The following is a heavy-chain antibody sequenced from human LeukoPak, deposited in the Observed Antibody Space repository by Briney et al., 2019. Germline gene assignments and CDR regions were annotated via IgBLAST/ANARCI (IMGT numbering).Heavy chain of an antibody. CDR1: GGSISSTSSY. J-gene: IGHJ4*02. CDR2: IYYSGST. V-gene: IGHV4-39*01. D-gene: IGHD1-26*01. Sequence: PSETLSLTCTVSGGSISSTSSYWGWIRQPPGKGLEWIATIYYSGSTHYNASLKSRITIAVDTSKSQFSLKLSSVTAADTAVYYCARLNYYGFDYWGQGTLVTFSS. CDR3: ARLNYYGFDY.